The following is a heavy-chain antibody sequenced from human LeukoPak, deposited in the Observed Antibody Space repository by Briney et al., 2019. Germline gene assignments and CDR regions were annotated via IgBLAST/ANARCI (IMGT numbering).Heavy chain of an antibody. CDR1: GYSFTNFW. V-gene: IGHV5-51*01. Sequence: GGSLKISCEGSGYSFTNFWIGWVRQMPGKGLEWMGIIYPGDSDTRYSPSFQGQVTISADKSISTTYLQWSSLKASDTAIYYCARRSAYSTSSPGKGFDYWGQGTLVTVSS. J-gene: IGHJ4*02. D-gene: IGHD6-6*01. CDR2: IYPGDSDT. CDR3: ARRSAYSTSSPGKGFDY.